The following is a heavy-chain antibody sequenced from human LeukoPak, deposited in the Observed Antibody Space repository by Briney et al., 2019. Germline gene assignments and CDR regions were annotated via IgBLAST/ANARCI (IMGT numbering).Heavy chain of an antibody. CDR1: GYTFTSFY. CDR3: ARAGENYYDFYY. V-gene: IGHV1-46*01. CDR2: FNPSGSST. D-gene: IGHD1-26*01. Sequence: ASVKVSCKASGYTFTSFYMHWVRQAPGRGLEWMGIFNPSGSSTTYAQKFQGRVTMTRDTSTSIVYMELSSLGSEDTAVYYCARAGENYYDFYYWGQGTLATVSS. J-gene: IGHJ4*02.